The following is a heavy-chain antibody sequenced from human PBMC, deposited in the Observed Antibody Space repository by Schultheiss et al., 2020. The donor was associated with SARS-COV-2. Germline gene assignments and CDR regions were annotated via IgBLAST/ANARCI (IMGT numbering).Heavy chain of an antibody. CDR2: ISYDGSNK. CDR3: ARDISDPGGFVY. CDR1: GFTFSSYA. V-gene: IGHV3-30-3*01. J-gene: IGHJ4*02. Sequence: GGSLRLSCAASGFTFSSYAMHWVRQAPGKGLEWVAVISYDGSNKYYADSVKGRFTISRDNSKNTLYLQMNSLRAEDTAVYYCARDISDPGGFVYWGQGTLVTVSS. D-gene: IGHD1-26*01.